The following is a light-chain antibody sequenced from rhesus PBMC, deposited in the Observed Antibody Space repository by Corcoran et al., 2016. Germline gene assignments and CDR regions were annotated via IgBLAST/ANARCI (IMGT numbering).Light chain of an antibody. CDR2: GAS. J-gene: IGKJ1*01. V-gene: IGKV3-42*03. CDR1: QSVSGN. CDR3: QQYNYWPRT. Sequence: EIVMTQSPATLSLSPGERATLSCRASQSVSGNFAWYQQKPGQPPSLLNYGASSRATGIPDRSSGGGSGTAFTLTIRSLEPEDFAVYYCQQYNYWPRTFGQGTKVEIK.